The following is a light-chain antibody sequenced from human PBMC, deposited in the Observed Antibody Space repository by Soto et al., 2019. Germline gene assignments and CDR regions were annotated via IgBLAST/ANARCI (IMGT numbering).Light chain of an antibody. Sequence: QPVLTQSPSASASLGASVKLTCTLRSGHSSYAIAWHQQQPEKGPRYLMKLNSDGSHSKGDVIPDRFSGSSSGAERYLTISSRQSEEEADYYCQTWGTGIVVFGGGTKLTVL. J-gene: IGLJ2*01. CDR1: SGHSSYA. CDR2: LNSDGSH. V-gene: IGLV4-69*01. CDR3: QTWGTGIVV.